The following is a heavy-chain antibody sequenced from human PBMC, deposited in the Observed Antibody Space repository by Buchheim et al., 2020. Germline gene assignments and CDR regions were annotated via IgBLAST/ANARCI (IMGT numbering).Heavy chain of an antibody. CDR1: GGSISSYY. V-gene: IGHV4-59*01. CDR2: IYYSGST. J-gene: IGHJ4*02. D-gene: IGHD6-13*01. CDR3: ARERVDRQQNYFDY. Sequence: QVQLQESGPGLVKPSETLSLTCTVSGGSISSYYWSWIRQPPGKGLEWIGYIYYSGSTNYNPSLKSRVTISVDTSKNQFSLKLSSVTAADTAVYYCARERVDRQQNYFDYWGQGTL.